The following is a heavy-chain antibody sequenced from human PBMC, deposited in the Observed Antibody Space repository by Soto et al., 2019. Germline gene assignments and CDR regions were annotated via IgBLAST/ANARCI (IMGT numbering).Heavy chain of an antibody. V-gene: IGHV1-2*02. CDR2: INPNSGAT. D-gene: IGHD6-6*01. CDR3: ATDLSPPRLYSTSSGLIYCFGMDV. CDR1: EYTFTGYD. Sequence: QVQLVQSGAEVKKPGASVKVSCKASEYTFTGYDLHWVRQAPGQGLEWMGWINPNSGATTYAQKLLGRGTMTRYTSIRTAYLELSRLISDDTAVYYCATDLSPPRLYSTSSGLIYCFGMDVWGQGTTVTVS. J-gene: IGHJ6*02.